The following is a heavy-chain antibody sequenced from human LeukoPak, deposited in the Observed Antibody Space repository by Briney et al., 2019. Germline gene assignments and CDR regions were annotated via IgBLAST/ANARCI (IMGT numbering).Heavy chain of an antibody. V-gene: IGHV6-1*01. D-gene: IGHD2-15*01. CDR2: TYYRSKWYI. CDR3: AREGRDAFDI. CDR1: GDSVSSYSAG. Sequence: SQTLSLTCAISGDSVSSYSAGWNWIRQSPSRGLEWLGRTYYRSKWYIDYAVSVKSRITINPDTSKNQFSLQLNSVTPEDTAVYYCAREGRDAFDIWGQGTMVIVSS. J-gene: IGHJ3*02.